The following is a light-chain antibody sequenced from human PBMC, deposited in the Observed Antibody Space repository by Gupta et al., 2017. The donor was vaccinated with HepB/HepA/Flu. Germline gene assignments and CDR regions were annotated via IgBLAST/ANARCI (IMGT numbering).Light chain of an antibody. CDR1: QDINNY. V-gene: IGKV1-16*02. J-gene: IGKJ2*01. CDR3: QQDNSSPYT. CDR2: AAS. Sequence: DIQMTQSPSSLSASIGDRVTITCRASQDINNYLVWFQQKPGKAPKSLIYAASSLRGGVPSKFSGRGYGTDFSLTISSLQPEDFATYCCQQDNSSPYTFGQGTKLEIK.